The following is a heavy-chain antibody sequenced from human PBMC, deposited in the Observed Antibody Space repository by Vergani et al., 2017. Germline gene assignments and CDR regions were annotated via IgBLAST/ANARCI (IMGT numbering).Heavy chain of an antibody. CDR3: ARYIYYDSSGYYSLLDY. D-gene: IGHD3-22*01. CDR1: GYTFTGYY. V-gene: IGHV1-2*02. CDR2: INPNSGGT. Sequence: QVQLVQSGAEVKKPGASVKVSCKASGYTFTGYYMHWVRQAPGQGLEWMGWINPNSGGTNYAQKFQGRVTMTRDTSISTAYMELRSLRSDDTAVYYCARYIYYDSSGYYSLLDYWGQGTLVTVSS. J-gene: IGHJ4*02.